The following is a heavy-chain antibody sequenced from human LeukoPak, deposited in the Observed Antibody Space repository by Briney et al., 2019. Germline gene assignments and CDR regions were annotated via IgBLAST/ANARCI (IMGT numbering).Heavy chain of an antibody. CDR3: VSGEYCGGDCYNY. D-gene: IGHD2-21*01. CDR2: ISSSSSTI. Sequence: GGSLRLSCAASGFAFTRYNMNWVRQAPGKGLEWVSYISSSSSTIYYADSVKGRFTISRDNAKKSLYLQVNNVRAEDKAVYYCVSGEYCGGDCYNYWGQGTLVTVSS. J-gene: IGHJ4*02. CDR1: GFAFTRYN. V-gene: IGHV3-48*04.